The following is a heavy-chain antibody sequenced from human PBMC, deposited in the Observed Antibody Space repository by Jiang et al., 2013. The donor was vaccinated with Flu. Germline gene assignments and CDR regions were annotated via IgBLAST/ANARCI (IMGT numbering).Heavy chain of an antibody. J-gene: IGHJ4*02. Sequence: TELSMHWVRQAPGKGLEWMGGFDPEDGETIYAQKFQGRVTMTEDTSTDTAYMELSSMRSEDTAVYYCATGIMITFGGVIVNDYWGQGTLVTVSS. CDR1: TELS. V-gene: IGHV1-24*01. CDR3: ATGIMITFGGVIVNDY. CDR2: FDPEDGET. D-gene: IGHD3-16*02.